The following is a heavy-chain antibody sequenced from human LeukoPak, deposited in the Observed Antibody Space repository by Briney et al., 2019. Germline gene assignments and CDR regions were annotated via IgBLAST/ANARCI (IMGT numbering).Heavy chain of an antibody. CDR3: ARGRGGMITFGGFDY. CDR2: ISSSSSYA. Sequence: PGGSLRLSCAASGFTFSDYYMSWIRQAPGKGLEWVSYISSSSSYANYADSVKGRFTISRGNAKNSLYLQMNSLRAEDTAVYYCARGRGGMITFGGFDYWGQGTLVTVSS. CDR1: GFTFSDYY. V-gene: IGHV3-11*06. J-gene: IGHJ4*02. D-gene: IGHD3-16*01.